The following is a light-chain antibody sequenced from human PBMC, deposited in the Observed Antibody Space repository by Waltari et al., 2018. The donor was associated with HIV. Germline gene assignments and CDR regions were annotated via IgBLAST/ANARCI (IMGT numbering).Light chain of an antibody. V-gene: IGKV3-11*01. CDR2: DTS. J-gene: IGKJ4*01. Sequence: ELVLTQSPAILSLSPGERATLSCRASQSVGNYLAWYQHKPGQAPRLLIDDTSNRATGIPARFSGSGSGTDYTLSISSLEPEDFAVYYCQQRRNWPLTFGGGTKVDIK. CDR1: QSVGNY. CDR3: QQRRNWPLT.